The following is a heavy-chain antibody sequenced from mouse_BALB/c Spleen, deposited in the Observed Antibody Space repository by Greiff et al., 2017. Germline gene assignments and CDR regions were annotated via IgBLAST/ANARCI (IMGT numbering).Heavy chain of an antibody. Sequence: EVKLMESGPGLVKPSQSLSLTCTVTGYSITSDYAWNWIRQFPGNKLEWMGYISYSGSTSYNPSLKSRISITRDTSKNQFFLQLNSVTTEDTATYYCARGAYGNLGGFDYWGQGTTLTVSS. CDR3: ARGAYGNLGGFDY. D-gene: IGHD2-1*01. J-gene: IGHJ2*01. CDR2: ISYSGST. V-gene: IGHV3-2*02. CDR1: GYSITSDYA.